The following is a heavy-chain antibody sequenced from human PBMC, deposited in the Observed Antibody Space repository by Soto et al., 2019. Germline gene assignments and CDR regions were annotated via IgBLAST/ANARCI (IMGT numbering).Heavy chain of an antibody. J-gene: IGHJ6*02. CDR3: ARVLFWSGYARVSIDYGMDL. CDR1: GGSISSGDYY. Sequence: SETLSLTCTVSGGSISSGDYYLNWIRQPPGKDLEWIGYLYYSWSAYYNPSLQSRITISVDTSKDQYSLHLTSVTPADTAVEYCARVLFWSGYARVSIDYGMDLCGQGTKVTVSS. V-gene: IGHV4-30-4*01. D-gene: IGHD3-3*01. CDR2: LYYSWSA.